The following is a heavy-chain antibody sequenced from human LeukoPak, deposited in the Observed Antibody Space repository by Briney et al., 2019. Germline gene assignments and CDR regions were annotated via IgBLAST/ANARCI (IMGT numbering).Heavy chain of an antibody. Sequence: GESLRISCKGSGYTFTNYWISWVRQMPGKGLEWMGTIYPSDSYINYRPSFQGYVSISADKSISTAYLQWSSLKASDTAIYYCARHYYDSSGYQQYAFGIWGQGTMVTVSS. D-gene: IGHD3-22*01. CDR2: IYPSDSYI. V-gene: IGHV5-10-1*01. CDR1: GYTFTNYW. CDR3: ARHYYDSSGYQQYAFGI. J-gene: IGHJ3*02.